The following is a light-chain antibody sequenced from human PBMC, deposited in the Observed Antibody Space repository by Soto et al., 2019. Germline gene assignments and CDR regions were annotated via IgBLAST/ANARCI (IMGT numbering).Light chain of an antibody. V-gene: IGKV3-15*01. J-gene: IGKJ5*01. CDR2: GAS. CDR3: QQYNNWPTIT. CDR1: QSVSNN. Sequence: EIVLTQSPGTLSLSPGERATPSCRASQSVSNNYLAWYQQKPCQAPRLLIYGASTRATGIPARFSGSGSGTEFTPTISSLQSEDFAVYYCQQYNNWPTITFGQGTRLEIK.